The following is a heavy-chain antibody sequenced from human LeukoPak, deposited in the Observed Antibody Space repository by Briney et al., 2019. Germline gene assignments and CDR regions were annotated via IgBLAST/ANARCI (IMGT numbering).Heavy chain of an antibody. V-gene: IGHV4-34*01. D-gene: IGHD2-2*01. J-gene: IGHJ6*03. CDR3: ARLRVVPAAKPSRYYYYYMDV. CDR1: GGSFSGYY. CDR2: INHSGST. Sequence: PSETLSLTCAVYGGSFSGYYWSWIRQPPGKGLEWIGEINHSGSTNYNPSLKSRVTISVDTSKNQFSLKLSSVTAADTAVYYCARLRVVPAAKPSRYYYYYMDVWGKGTTVTVSS.